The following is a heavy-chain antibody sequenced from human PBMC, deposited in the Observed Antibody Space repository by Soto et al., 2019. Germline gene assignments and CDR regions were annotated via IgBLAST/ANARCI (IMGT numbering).Heavy chain of an antibody. CDR1: GGSVSSGGYY. D-gene: IGHD3-16*01. CDR3: ARAFGAPPYTYFDY. Sequence: PSETLSLTCTVSGGSVSSGGYYWSWIRQHPGKGLEWIGYISYSGSTSSNPSLKSRVTVSLDTSKNQFSLNLSFVTAADTAVYYCARAFGAPPYTYFDYWGQGTLVTVSS. V-gene: IGHV4-31*03. CDR2: ISYSGST. J-gene: IGHJ4*02.